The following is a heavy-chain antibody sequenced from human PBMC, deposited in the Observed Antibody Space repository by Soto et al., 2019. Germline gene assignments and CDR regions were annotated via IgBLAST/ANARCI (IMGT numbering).Heavy chain of an antibody. CDR3: ATGILVRGPYSVDV. Sequence: PSQTLSLTCVISGDSVTGNTAGWNWIRQSPSRGLEWLGRTYYRSKWYYDYAGSVKGRMTINPDTSRNQFSLQLNSVSPEDTAVYYCATGILVRGPYSVDVWGQGTTVTVSS. J-gene: IGHJ6*02. CDR2: TYYRSKWYY. V-gene: IGHV6-1*01. D-gene: IGHD3-10*01. CDR1: GDSVTGNTAG.